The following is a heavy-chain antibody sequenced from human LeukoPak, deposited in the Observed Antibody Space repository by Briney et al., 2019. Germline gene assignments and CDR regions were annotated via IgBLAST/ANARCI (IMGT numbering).Heavy chain of an antibody. CDR3: AIRAKGDY. J-gene: IGHJ4*02. CDR1: GFTFSTYA. D-gene: IGHD3-10*01. Sequence: AGGSLRLSCAASGFTFSTYAMSWVRQAPGEGLEWVTTINNNGGSTYYADSVKGRFTISRDNSKNTLYLQMSSLRAEDTAVYYSAIRAKGDYWGQGTLVTVSS. V-gene: IGHV3-23*01. CDR2: INNNGGST.